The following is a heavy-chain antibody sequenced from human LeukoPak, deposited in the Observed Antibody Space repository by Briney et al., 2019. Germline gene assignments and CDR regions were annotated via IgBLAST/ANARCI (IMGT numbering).Heavy chain of an antibody. CDR3: ARGYGSGSNWCDP. CDR2: IYSSGST. J-gene: IGHJ5*02. CDR1: GGSISTYY. V-gene: IGHV4-4*07. D-gene: IGHD3-10*01. Sequence: PSQTLSLTCTLSGGSISTYYWSWIRHPARKDLEWVGHIYSSGSTNYNPSLKSRVTMSVDTSKNPFSLKLNSVTAADTAVYYCARGYGSGSNWCDPWGQGTLVIVSS.